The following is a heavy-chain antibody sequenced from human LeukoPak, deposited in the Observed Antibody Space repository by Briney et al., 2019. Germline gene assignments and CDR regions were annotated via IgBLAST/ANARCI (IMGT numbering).Heavy chain of an antibody. Sequence: SETLSLTCTVSGGSISSYYWSWIRQPPGKGLEWIGYIYYSGSTNYNPSLKSRVTISVDTSKNQFSLKLSSVTAADTAVYYCARDQGSGWYYFDYWGQGSLVTVSS. CDR3: ARDQGSGWYYFDY. CDR1: GGSISSYY. J-gene: IGHJ4*02. CDR2: IYYSGST. D-gene: IGHD3-22*01. V-gene: IGHV4-59*01.